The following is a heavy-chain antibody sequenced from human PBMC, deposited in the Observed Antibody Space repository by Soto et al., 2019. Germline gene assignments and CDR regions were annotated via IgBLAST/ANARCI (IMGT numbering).Heavy chain of an antibody. Sequence: QVQLVQSGAEVKKPGSSVKVSCKASGGTFSSYAISWVRQAPGQGLEWMGGIIPIFGTANYAQKFQGRVTITADKSTSTAYMELSRLRSEDTAVYYCARGAVAGTRYYYYYGMDVWGKGTTVTVSS. CDR3: ARGAVAGTRYYYYYGMDV. J-gene: IGHJ6*04. V-gene: IGHV1-69*06. CDR2: IIPIFGTA. D-gene: IGHD6-19*01. CDR1: GGTFSSYA.